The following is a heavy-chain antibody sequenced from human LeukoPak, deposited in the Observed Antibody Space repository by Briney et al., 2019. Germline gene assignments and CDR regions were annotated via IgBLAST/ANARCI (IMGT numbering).Heavy chain of an antibody. D-gene: IGHD4-17*01. CDR1: GFPFSNYY. CDR2: INGRGGII. CDR3: AKEAGQDFGALDAFDV. V-gene: IGHV3-48*04. Sequence: GGSLRLSCRASGFPFSNYYMNWVRQAPGKGLEWLSHINGRGGIINYADSVKGRFTISRDNARNSLYLQMNSLRAEDTAVYYCAKEAGQDFGALDAFDVWGQGTMVTVSS. J-gene: IGHJ3*01.